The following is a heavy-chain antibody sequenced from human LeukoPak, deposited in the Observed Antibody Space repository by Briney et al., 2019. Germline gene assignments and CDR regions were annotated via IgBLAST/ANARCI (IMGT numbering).Heavy chain of an antibody. V-gene: IGHV3-30-3*01. J-gene: IGHJ4*02. CDR2: ISYDGSNK. CDR1: GFTFSSYA. CDR3: AGDGGSYYFDY. Sequence: GRSLRLSCAASGFTFSSYAMHWVRQAPGKGLEWVAVISYDGSNKYYADSVKGRFTISRDNSKNTLYLQMNSLRAEDTAVYYCAGDGGSYYFDYWGQGTLVTVSS. D-gene: IGHD1-26*01.